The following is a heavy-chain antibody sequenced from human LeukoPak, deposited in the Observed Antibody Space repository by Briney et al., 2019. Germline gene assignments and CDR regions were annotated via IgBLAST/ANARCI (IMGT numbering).Heavy chain of an antibody. D-gene: IGHD6-19*01. CDR1: GLTFSSHW. V-gene: IGHV3-74*01. CDR2: TDRDGKST. J-gene: IGHJ3*02. CDR3: AAESSAWSAFDI. Sequence: GGSLRLSCAASGLTFSSHWMCWVRQAPGKGRVWVSQTDRDGKSTGYADSVKGRFTISRDNAKNTVYLQMNSLRAEDTAVYYCAAESSAWSAFDIWGQGTMVTVSA.